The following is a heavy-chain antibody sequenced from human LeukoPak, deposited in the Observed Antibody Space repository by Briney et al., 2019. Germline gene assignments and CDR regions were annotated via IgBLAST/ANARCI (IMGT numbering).Heavy chain of an antibody. Sequence: SETLSLTCAVYGGSFSGYYWGWIRQPPGKGLEWIGSIYYSGSTYYNPSLKSRVTISVDTSKNQFSLKLSSVTAADTAVYYCARVARDIVVVVAALHNWFDPWGQGTLVTVSS. CDR2: IYYSGST. D-gene: IGHD2-15*01. V-gene: IGHV4-34*01. CDR3: ARVARDIVVVVAALHNWFDP. CDR1: GGSFSGYY. J-gene: IGHJ5*02.